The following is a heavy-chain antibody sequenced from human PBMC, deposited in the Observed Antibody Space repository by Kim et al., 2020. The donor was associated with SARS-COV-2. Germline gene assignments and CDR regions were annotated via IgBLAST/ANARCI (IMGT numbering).Heavy chain of an antibody. J-gene: IGHJ6*02. Sequence: ASVKVSCKASGYTFTGYYMHWVRQAPGQGLEWMGRINPNSGGTNYAQKFQGRVTMTRDTSISTAYMELSRLRSDDTAVYYCARVRVGVTPDYYYYGMDVWGQGTTVTVSS. CDR1: GYTFTGYY. V-gene: IGHV1-2*06. D-gene: IGHD3-16*01. CDR2: INPNSGGT. CDR3: ARVRVGVTPDYYYYGMDV.